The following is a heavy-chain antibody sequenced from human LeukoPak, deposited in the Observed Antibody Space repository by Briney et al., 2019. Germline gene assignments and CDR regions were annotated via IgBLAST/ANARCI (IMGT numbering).Heavy chain of an antibody. CDR3: TRDVSGEPFIYWYFDP. J-gene: IGHJ2*01. Sequence: GGSLRLSCTASGFTFGDYAMSWVRQAPGKGLEWVGFIRSKAYGGTTEYAASVKGRFTTSRDDSKSIAYLQMNSLKTEDTAVYYCTRDVSGEPFIYWYFDPWGRGTLVTVSS. CDR1: GFTFGDYA. V-gene: IGHV3-49*04. D-gene: IGHD3-10*01. CDR2: IRSKAYGGTT.